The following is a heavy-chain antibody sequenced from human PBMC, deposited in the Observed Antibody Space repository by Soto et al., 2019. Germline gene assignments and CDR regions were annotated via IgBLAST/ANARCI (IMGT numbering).Heavy chain of an antibody. CDR3: ARDRARDSSGYPFDY. D-gene: IGHD3-22*01. CDR1: GGTFSSYT. J-gene: IGHJ4*02. Sequence: ASVKVSCKASGGTFSSYTISWVRQAPGQGLEWMGRIIPILGIANYAQKFQGRVTITADKSTSTAYMELSSLRSEDTAVYYCARDRARDSSGYPFDYWGQGTLVTVSS. CDR2: IIPILGIA. V-gene: IGHV1-69*04.